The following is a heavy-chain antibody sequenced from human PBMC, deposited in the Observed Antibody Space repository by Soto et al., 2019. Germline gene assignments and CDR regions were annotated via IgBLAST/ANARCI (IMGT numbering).Heavy chain of an antibody. D-gene: IGHD2-21*02. CDR1: GGSISSGDYY. Sequence: PSETLSLTCTVSGGSISSGDYYWSWIRQPPGKGLEWIGYIYYSGSTYYNPSLKSRVTISVDTSKNQFSLKLSSVTAADTAVYYCARLVTASYYYGMDVWGQGTTVTSP. J-gene: IGHJ6*02. V-gene: IGHV4-30-4*01. CDR2: IYYSGST. CDR3: ARLVTASYYYGMDV.